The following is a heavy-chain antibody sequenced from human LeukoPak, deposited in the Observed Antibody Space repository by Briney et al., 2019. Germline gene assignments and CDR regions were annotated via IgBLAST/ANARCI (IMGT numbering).Heavy chain of an antibody. CDR2: IIPILGIA. V-gene: IGHV1-69*04. CDR3: ARSAPYGSGSYYPDY. J-gene: IGHJ4*02. CDR1: GGTFSSYA. Sequence: SVKVSCKASGGTFSSYAISWVRQAPGQGLEWMGRIIPILGIANYAQKFQGRVTITADKSTSTAYMELSSLRSEDTAVYYCARSAPYGSGSYYPDYWGQGTLVTVSS. D-gene: IGHD3-10*01.